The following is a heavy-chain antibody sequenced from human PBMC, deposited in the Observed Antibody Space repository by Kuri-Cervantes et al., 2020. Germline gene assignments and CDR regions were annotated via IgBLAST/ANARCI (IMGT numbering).Heavy chain of an antibody. CDR2: MNPNSGNT. Sequence: ASVKVSCKASGYTFTSYDINWVRQATGQGLEWMGWMNPNSGNTGYAQKFQGRVTMTRNTSISTAYMELSSLRSEDTDVYYCARGPYYYDSSGSSGFDYWGQGTLVTVSS. CDR1: GYTFTSYD. CDR3: ARGPYYYDSSGSSGFDY. J-gene: IGHJ4*02. V-gene: IGHV1-8*01. D-gene: IGHD3-22*01.